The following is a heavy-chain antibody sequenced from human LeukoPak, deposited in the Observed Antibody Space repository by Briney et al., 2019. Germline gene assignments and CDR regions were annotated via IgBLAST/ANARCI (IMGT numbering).Heavy chain of an antibody. J-gene: IGHJ3*02. D-gene: IGHD3-10*01. V-gene: IGHV3-21*06. CDR3: ARGGSGATRDDTFDI. CDR1: GFTVSRNY. CDR2: ISSTSSVI. Sequence: PGGSLRLSCAASGFTVSRNYMTWVRQAPGKGLEWVSPISSTSSVIFYSDSVRGRFTISRDNAKNSLFLQLNSLRAEDTAVYYCARGGSGATRDDTFDIWGQGTMVTVSS.